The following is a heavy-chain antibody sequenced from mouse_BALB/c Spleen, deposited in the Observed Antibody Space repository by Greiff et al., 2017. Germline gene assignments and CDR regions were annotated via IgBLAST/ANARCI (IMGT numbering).Heavy chain of an antibody. V-gene: IGHV1-5*01. D-gene: IGHD2-10*02. CDR2: IYPGNSDT. CDR3: TLGGYGKPLDY. Sequence: VQLQQSGTVLARPGASVKMSCKASGYTFTSYWMHWVKQRPGQGLEWIGAIYPGNSDTSYNQKFKGKATLTAVTSTSTAYVELSSLTNEDSAVFYCTLGGYGKPLDYGGQGTTLPVPS. CDR1: GYTFTSYW. J-gene: IGHJ2*01.